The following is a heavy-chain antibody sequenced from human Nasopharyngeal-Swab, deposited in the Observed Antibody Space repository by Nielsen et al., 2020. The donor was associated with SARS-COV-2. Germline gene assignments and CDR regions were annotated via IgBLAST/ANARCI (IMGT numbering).Heavy chain of an antibody. D-gene: IGHD3-10*01. CDR3: AKDKEDLRGVGSYDY. J-gene: IGHJ4*02. V-gene: IGHV3-23*01. CDR1: GFTLRNYD. CDR2: ISGSGGGT. Sequence: GGSLRLSCVGSGFTLRNYDMGWVRQTPGKGQEWVSHISGSGGGTFYTDSVKGRFTISRDNSKNTLHLHMSSLRAEDTAVYYCAKDKEDLRGVGSYDYWGQGTLVTVSS.